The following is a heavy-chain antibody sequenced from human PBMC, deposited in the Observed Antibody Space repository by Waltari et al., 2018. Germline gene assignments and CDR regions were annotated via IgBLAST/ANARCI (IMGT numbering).Heavy chain of an antibody. D-gene: IGHD2-2*01. Sequence: QVQLQQWGAGLLKPSETLSLTCAVYGGSFSDSYWTWIPQPPGKGLEWIGEINRGGRPNNNASLKGRVTISVDSSKTQFSLRLTSVAAADTAVYYCARGACSDTSCYANYYYMDVWGKGTAVTVSS. J-gene: IGHJ6*03. V-gene: IGHV4-34*01. CDR3: ARGACSDTSCYANYYYMDV. CDR1: GGSFSDSY. CDR2: INRGGRP.